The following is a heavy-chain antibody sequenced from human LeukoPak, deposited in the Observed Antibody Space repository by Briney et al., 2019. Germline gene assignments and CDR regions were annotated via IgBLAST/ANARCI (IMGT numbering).Heavy chain of an antibody. Sequence: GGSLRLSCAASGFTFSSYAMSWVRQAPGKGLGWVSAISGSGGSTYYADSVKGRFTISRDNSKNTLYLQMNSLRAEDTAVYYCAKDLTTPWDRTLYFDYWGQGTLVTVSS. CDR2: ISGSGGST. D-gene: IGHD1-14*01. J-gene: IGHJ4*02. CDR1: GFTFSSYA. V-gene: IGHV3-23*01. CDR3: AKDLTTPWDRTLYFDY.